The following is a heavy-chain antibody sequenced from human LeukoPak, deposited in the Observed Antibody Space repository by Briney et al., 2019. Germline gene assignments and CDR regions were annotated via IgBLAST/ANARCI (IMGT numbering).Heavy chain of an antibody. CDR1: GGSFSGYY. D-gene: IGHD6-13*01. V-gene: IGHV4-34*01. J-gene: IGHJ5*02. Sequence: PSETLSLTCAVYGGSFSGYYWSWIRQPPGKGLEWIGEINHSGSTNYNPSLKSRVTMSVDTSKNQFSLKLSSVTAADTAVYYCARVRAAGTSWFDPWGQGTLVTVSS. CDR3: ARVRAAGTSWFDP. CDR2: INHSGST.